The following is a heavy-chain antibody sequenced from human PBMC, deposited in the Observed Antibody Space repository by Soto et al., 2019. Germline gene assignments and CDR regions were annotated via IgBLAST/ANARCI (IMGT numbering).Heavy chain of an antibody. CDR3: ARGGYSYGHRGKYYYGMDV. J-gene: IGHJ6*01. Sequence: SETLSLTCAVYGGSFSGYYWSWIRQPPGKGLEWIGEINHSGSTNYNPSLKSRVTISVDTSNNQFSLKLSSVTAADTAVYYCARGGYSYGHRGKYYYGMDVWGQGTTVTVS. CDR2: INHSGST. V-gene: IGHV4-34*01. CDR1: GGSFSGYY. D-gene: IGHD5-18*01.